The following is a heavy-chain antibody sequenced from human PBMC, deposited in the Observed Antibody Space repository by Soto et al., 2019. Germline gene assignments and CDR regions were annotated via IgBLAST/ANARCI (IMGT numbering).Heavy chain of an antibody. CDR3: ARGRHPPDY. CDR1: GGSFSGYY. J-gene: IGHJ4*02. V-gene: IGHV4-34*01. Sequence: SETLSLTCAVYGGSFSGYYWSWIRQPPGKGLEWIGEINHSGSTNYNPSLKSRVTISVDTSKNQFSLKLSSVTAADTAVYYCARGRHPPDYWGQGTLVTVSS. CDR2: INHSGST.